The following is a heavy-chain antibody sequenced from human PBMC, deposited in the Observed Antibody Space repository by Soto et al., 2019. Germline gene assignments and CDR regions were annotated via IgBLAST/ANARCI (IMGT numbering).Heavy chain of an antibody. CDR1: GVSISSGGYY. D-gene: IGHD5-18*01. CDR3: ARSGYSYGPNPLLY. Sequence: SETLSLTCAVYGVSISSGGYYWSWIRQHPGKGLEWIGYIYYSGSTYYNPSLKSRVTISVDTSKNQFSLKLSSVTAADTAVYYCARSGYSYGPNPLLYWGQGTLVTVSS. V-gene: IGHV4-31*11. CDR2: IYYSGST. J-gene: IGHJ4*02.